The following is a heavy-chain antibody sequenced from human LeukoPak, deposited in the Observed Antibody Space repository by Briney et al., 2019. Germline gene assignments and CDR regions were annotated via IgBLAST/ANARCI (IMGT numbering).Heavy chain of an antibody. D-gene: IGHD2-15*01. V-gene: IGHV3-30*03. Sequence: GRSLRLSCAASGFTFSSYGMHWVRQAPGKGLEWVAVISYDGSNKYYADSVKGRFTISRDNSKNTLYLQMNSLRAEDTAVYYCAVGYCSGGSRYYYYGMDVWGQGTTVTVSS. CDR3: AVGYCSGGSRYYYYGMDV. CDR2: ISYDGSNK. J-gene: IGHJ6*02. CDR1: GFTFSSYG.